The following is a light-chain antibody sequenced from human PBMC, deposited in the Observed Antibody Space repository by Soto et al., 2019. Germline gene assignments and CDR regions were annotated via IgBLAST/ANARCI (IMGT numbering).Light chain of an antibody. Sequence: PASLPGSPGRSITISSTGTRRDVGGYNYVSWYQQHPGKAPKLMIYDVSNRPSGVSNRFSGSKSGNTASLTISGLQAEDEADYYCSSYTSSSTLLYVFGTGTKVTVL. V-gene: IGLV2-14*01. CDR1: RRDVGGYNY. CDR2: DVS. J-gene: IGLJ1*01. CDR3: SSYTSSSTLLYV.